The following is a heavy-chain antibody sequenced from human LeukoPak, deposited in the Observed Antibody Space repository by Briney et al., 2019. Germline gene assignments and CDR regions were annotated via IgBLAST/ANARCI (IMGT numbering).Heavy chain of an antibody. CDR1: GFTFSSYA. J-gene: IGHJ3*02. Sequence: GGSLRLSCAASGFTFSSYAMHWVRQAPGKGLEWVAVISYDGSNKYYADSVKGRFTISRDNSKNTLYLQMNSLRAEDTAVYYCARDLESGSGSFGAFDIWGQGTMVTVSS. CDR2: ISYDGSNK. V-gene: IGHV3-30-3*01. CDR3: ARDLESGSGSFGAFDI. D-gene: IGHD1-26*01.